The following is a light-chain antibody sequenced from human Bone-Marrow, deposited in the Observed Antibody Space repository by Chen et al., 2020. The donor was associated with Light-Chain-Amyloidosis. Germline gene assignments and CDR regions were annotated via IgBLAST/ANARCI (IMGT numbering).Light chain of an antibody. V-gene: IGKV3-20*01. CDR3: QQYGTSPLT. CDR1: QTIRSNY. Sequence: EIVLTQAPGTLSLSPGEGANLSCRASQTIRSNYFTWYQQKFGQAPRLLIYGSSSRATGLPDRFTGSGSGTDFPLTINRLEPEDFAMYYCQQYGTSPLTFGGGTKVEIK. CDR2: GSS. J-gene: IGKJ4*01.